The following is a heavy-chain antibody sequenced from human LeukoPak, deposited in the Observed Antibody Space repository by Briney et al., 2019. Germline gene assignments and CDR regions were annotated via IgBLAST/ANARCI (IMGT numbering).Heavy chain of an antibody. CDR1: GFTFSSYG. CDR3: AKDSSGWGYFDY. D-gene: IGHD6-19*01. Sequence: GGSLRLSCAASGFTFSSYGMHWVRQAPGKGLEWVAVISYDGSNKYYADSVKGRFTISRDSSKNTLYLQMNSLRAEDTAVYYCAKDSSGWGYFDYWGQGTLVTVSS. J-gene: IGHJ4*02. V-gene: IGHV3-30*18. CDR2: ISYDGSNK.